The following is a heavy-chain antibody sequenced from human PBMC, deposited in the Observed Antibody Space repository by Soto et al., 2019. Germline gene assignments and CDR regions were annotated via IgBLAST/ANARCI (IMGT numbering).Heavy chain of an antibody. J-gene: IGHJ6*02. V-gene: IGHV1-69*06. CDR1: GGTFSSYA. CDR3: ARLDGVVIMEHYYYYGMDV. CDR2: IIPIFGTA. Sequence: ASVKVSCKASGGTFSSYAISWVRQAPGQGLEWMGGIIPIFGTANYAQKFQGRVTITADKSTSTAYMELSSLRSEDTAVYYCARLDGVVIMEHYYYYGMDVWGQGTTVTVS. D-gene: IGHD3-3*01.